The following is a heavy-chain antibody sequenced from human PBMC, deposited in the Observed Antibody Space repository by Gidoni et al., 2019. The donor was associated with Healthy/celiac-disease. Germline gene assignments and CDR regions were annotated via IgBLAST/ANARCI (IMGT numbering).Heavy chain of an antibody. CDR3: ARDLAPARDSSGSPGY. CDR1: GFTFISYE. J-gene: IGHJ4*02. D-gene: IGHD3-22*01. Sequence: EVQLVESGGGLVQPGGSLRLSCAASGFTFISYEMNWVRQAPGKGLEWVSYISSSGSTIYYADSVKGRFTISRDNAKNSLYLQMNSLRAEDTAVYYCARDLAPARDSSGSPGYWGQGTLVTVSS. CDR2: ISSSGSTI. V-gene: IGHV3-48*03.